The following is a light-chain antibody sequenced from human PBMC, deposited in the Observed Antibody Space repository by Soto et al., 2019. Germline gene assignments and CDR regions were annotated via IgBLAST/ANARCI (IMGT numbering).Light chain of an antibody. CDR2: DVS. CDR3: SSDTSSSTVV. V-gene: IGLV2-14*01. CDR1: SSDVGGYNY. J-gene: IGLJ2*01. Sequence: QSALTQPASVSGSPGQSITISCTGTSSDVGGYNYVYWYQQHPGKAPKLMIYDVSNRPSGLTHRFSGSKSGNTASLTISGLQAEEEADYYCSSDTSSSTVVFGGGTKLTVI.